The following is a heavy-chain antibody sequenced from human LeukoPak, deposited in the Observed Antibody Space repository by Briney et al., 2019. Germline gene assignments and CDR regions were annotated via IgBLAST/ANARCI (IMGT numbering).Heavy chain of an antibody. D-gene: IGHD3-10*01. J-gene: IGHJ1*01. V-gene: IGHV3-74*01. CDR1: GFSFSDFW. CDR2: IRGDGYDT. CDR3: ASARVLGSGSLDN. Sequence: PGGSLTLSCTASGFSFSDFWMHWVRHAPGKGLVWVSRIRGDGYDTNYADSVKGRFTLSRDNAQNTLYLQMNSLRAEETAVYYCASARVLGSGSLDNWGQGTLVTVSS.